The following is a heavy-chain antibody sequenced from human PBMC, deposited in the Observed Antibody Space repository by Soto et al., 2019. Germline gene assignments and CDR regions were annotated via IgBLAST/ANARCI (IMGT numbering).Heavy chain of an antibody. CDR1: GISLSTSGVG. CDR2: VYWNDDK. J-gene: IGHJ3*01. Sequence: SGPTLVNPTETLTLTCTLSGISLSTSGVGLGWVRQTPGKALEWLALVYWNDDKHYRPSLKGRLTITKNTSKNQAVLTMTNMDPVDTAAYYCARGLATLPVFAFDVWGQGTVVTVSS. CDR3: ARGLATLPVFAFDV. D-gene: IGHD1-1*01. V-gene: IGHV2-5*01.